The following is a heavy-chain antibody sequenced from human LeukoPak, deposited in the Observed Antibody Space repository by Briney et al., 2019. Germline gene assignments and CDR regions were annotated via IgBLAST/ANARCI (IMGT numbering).Heavy chain of an antibody. D-gene: IGHD3-10*01. V-gene: IGHV4-30-2*01. CDR3: ARVGVRGTYYFDY. CDR2: IYHSGST. CDR1: GGSISSGGYY. Sequence: SETLSLTCTVSGGSISSGGYYWSWIRQHPGKGLEWIGYIYHSGSTYYNPSLKSRVTISVDRSKNQFSLKLSSVTAADTAVYYCARVGVRGTYYFDYWGQGTLVTVSS. J-gene: IGHJ4*02.